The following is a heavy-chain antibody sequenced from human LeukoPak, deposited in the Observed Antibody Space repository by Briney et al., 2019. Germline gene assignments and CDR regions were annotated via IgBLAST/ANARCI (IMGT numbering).Heavy chain of an antibody. J-gene: IGHJ5*02. V-gene: IGHV1-18*01. CDR2: ISAYNGNT. CDR1: GYTFTSYG. D-gene: IGHD4-17*01. CDR3: ARTSIYGDYPTSLNWFDP. Sequence: ASVKVSCKASGYTFTSYGISWVRQAPGQGLEWMEWISAYNGNTNYAQKLQGRVTMTTDTSTCTAYMELRSLRSDDTAVYCCARTSIYGDYPTSLNWFDPWGQGTLVTVSS.